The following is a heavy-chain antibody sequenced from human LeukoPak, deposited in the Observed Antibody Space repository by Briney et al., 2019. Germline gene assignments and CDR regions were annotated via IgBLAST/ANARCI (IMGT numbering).Heavy chain of an antibody. CDR3: ARRLSIVGAVYFDY. Sequence: GESLKISCKGSGYSFTNYWIGWVRQMPGKGLEWLGIIYPGDFDTRYSPSFQGQVTISADTSINTAYLQWSSLKASDTAMYYCARRLSIVGAVYFDYWGQGTLVTVSS. CDR2: IYPGDFDT. CDR1: GYSFTNYW. V-gene: IGHV5-51*01. J-gene: IGHJ4*02. D-gene: IGHD1-26*01.